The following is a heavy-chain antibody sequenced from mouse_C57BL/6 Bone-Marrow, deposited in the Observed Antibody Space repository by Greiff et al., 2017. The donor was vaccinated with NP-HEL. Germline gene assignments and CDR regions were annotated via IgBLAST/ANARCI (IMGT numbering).Heavy chain of an antibody. D-gene: IGHD2-12*01. V-gene: IGHV1-50*01. J-gene: IGHJ3*01. Sequence: QVQLQQSGAELVKPGASVKLSCKASGYTFTSYWMQWVKQRPGQGLEWIGEIDPSDSYTNYNQKFKGKATLTVDTSSSTAYMQLSSLTSEDSAVYYCARRGYYSHGGFAYWGQGTLVTVSA. CDR1: GYTFTSYW. CDR2: IDPSDSYT. CDR3: ARRGYYSHGGFAY.